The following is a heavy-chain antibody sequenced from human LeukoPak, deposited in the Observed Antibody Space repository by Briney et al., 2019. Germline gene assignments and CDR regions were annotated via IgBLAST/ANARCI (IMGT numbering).Heavy chain of an antibody. J-gene: IGHJ6*02. CDR2: ISSSSSTI. V-gene: IGHV3-48*02. CDR3: ARVGPLWFGELFTPLPYYYYYGMDV. D-gene: IGHD3-10*01. CDR1: GFTFSSYS. Sequence: GGSLRLSCAASGFTFSSYSMNWVRQAPGKGLEWVSYISSSSSTIYYADSVKGRFTISRDNAKNSLYLQMNSLKDEDTAVYYCARVGPLWFGELFTPLPYYYYYGMDVWGQGTTVTVSS.